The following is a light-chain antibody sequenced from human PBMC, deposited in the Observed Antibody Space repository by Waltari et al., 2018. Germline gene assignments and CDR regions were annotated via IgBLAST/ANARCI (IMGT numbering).Light chain of an antibody. J-gene: IGLJ1*01. V-gene: IGLV2-14*03. Sequence: QSALTQPASVSGSPGQSITISCTGTSRDIGGYNYISWYQQHPGKAPKVVIFDVSYRPAGVSNRFSGSKSGNTASLTISGLQAEDEANCYCNSYTSSHGLVFGTGTKVTVL. CDR1: SRDIGGYNY. CDR3: NSYTSSHGLV. CDR2: DVS.